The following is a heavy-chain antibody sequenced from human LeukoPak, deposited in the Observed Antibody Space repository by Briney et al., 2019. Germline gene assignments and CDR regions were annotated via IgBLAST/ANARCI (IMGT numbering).Heavy chain of an antibody. Sequence: GGSLRLSCAASGFTFSSYEMNWVRQAPGKGLEWVSFISSSGSTIYYADSVKGRFTISRDNAKNSLYLQMNSLRAEDTAVYYCARVSMAYYDYVWGSYRPTLIDYWGQGTLVTVSS. V-gene: IGHV3-48*03. D-gene: IGHD3-16*02. CDR3: ARVSMAYYDYVWGSYRPTLIDY. CDR2: ISSSGSTI. J-gene: IGHJ4*02. CDR1: GFTFSSYE.